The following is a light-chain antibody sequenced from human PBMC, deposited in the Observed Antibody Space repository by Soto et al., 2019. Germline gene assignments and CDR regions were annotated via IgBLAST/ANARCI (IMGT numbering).Light chain of an antibody. CDR2: EVT. J-gene: IGLJ1*01. CDR1: SSDVGAYNS. Sequence: LTQPPSASGSPGQSVPISCTGTSSDVGAYNSCSWYTKPPGKAPKLVIYEVTKRPSGVPDRFSGSKSDNTASLTVSGLQAEDQADYFCSSFAGYNNLYVFGTGTKVTVL. V-gene: IGLV2-8*01. CDR3: SSFAGYNNLYV.